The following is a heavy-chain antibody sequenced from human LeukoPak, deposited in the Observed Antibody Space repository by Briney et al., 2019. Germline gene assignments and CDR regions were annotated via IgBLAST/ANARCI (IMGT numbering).Heavy chain of an antibody. V-gene: IGHV4-39*01. J-gene: IGHJ5*02. CDR2: IYYSGST. CDR1: GGSISSSSYY. Sequence: SETLSLTCTVSGGSISSSSYYWGWIRQPPGKGLEWIGSIYYSGSTYYNPSLKIRVTISVDTSKNQFSLKLSSVTAADTAVYYCAAPRGYSSGWYSPLSWFDPWGQGTLVTVSS. CDR3: AAPRGYSSGWYSPLSWFDP. D-gene: IGHD6-19*01.